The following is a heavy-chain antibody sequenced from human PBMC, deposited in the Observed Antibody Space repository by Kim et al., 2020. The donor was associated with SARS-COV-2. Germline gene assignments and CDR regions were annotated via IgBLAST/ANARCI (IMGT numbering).Heavy chain of an antibody. D-gene: IGHD2-15*01. V-gene: IGHV3-33*06. CDR1: RFTFSSYG. J-gene: IGHJ4*02. Sequence: GGSLRLSCAASRFTFSSYGLHWVRQAPGKGLEWVAVIWDDRSNKYHADSVKGRCTISRDNSKNTLYLQMNNLRAEDTAVYYCAKERRKYCSGGSCHLEYWGQGTLVTVSS. CDR2: IWDDRSNK. CDR3: AKERRKYCSGGSCHLEY.